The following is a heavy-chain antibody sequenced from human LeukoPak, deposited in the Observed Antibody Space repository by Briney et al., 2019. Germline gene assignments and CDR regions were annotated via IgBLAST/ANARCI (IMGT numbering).Heavy chain of an antibody. CDR2: IYYSGST. CDR3: ARATYYYGSGSYYNAYYYYYYMDV. D-gene: IGHD3-10*01. J-gene: IGHJ6*03. Sequence: SETLSLTCTVSGGSISSYYWSWIRQPSGKGLEWIGYIYYSGSTNYNPSLKSRVTISVDTSKNQFSLKLSSVTAADTAVYYCARATYYYGSGSYYNAYYYYYYMDVWGKGTTVTISS. CDR1: GGSISSYY. V-gene: IGHV4-59*01.